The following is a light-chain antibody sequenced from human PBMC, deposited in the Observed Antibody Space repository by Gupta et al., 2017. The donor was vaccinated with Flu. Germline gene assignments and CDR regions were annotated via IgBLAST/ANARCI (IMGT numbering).Light chain of an antibody. CDR1: SSNVGGYNH. V-gene: IGLV2-11*01. CDR3: CSFTGSYTFL. Sequence: QSALTQPRSASGSPGQSVTISCTGTSSNVGGYNHISWYQQHPGKAPKLIIYDVTYRPSGVPDRFSGSKSGNTASLTISGLQAEDEADYYCCSFTGSYTFLFGGGTMVTVL. CDR2: DVT. J-gene: IGLJ1*01.